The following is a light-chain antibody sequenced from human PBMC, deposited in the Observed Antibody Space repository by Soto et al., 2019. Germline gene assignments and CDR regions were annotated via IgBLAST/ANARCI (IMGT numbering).Light chain of an antibody. Sequence: QSALTQPRSVSGSPGPSVTISCTGTSSDVGAYNYVSWYQQHPGNAPKLMIYDVSNRPSGVPDRFSGSKSGNTASLTISGVQAEDEAAYYCGSYAGSYTVLFGGGTKLTVL. V-gene: IGLV2-11*01. CDR3: GSYAGSYTVL. CDR2: DVS. J-gene: IGLJ2*01. CDR1: SSDVGAYNY.